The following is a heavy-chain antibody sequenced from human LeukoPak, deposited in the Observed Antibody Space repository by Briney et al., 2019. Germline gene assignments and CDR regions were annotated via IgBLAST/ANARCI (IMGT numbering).Heavy chain of an antibody. D-gene: IGHD2-2*01. J-gene: IGHJ5*02. Sequence: SETLSLTCAVYGGSFSGYYWSWLRQPPGKGLEWIGEINHSGSTNYNPSLKSRVTISVDTSKNQFSLKLSSVTAADTAVYYCARRPGYCSSTSCPGRFDPWGQGTLVTVSS. V-gene: IGHV4-34*01. CDR1: GGSFSGYY. CDR3: ARRPGYCSSTSCPGRFDP. CDR2: INHSGST.